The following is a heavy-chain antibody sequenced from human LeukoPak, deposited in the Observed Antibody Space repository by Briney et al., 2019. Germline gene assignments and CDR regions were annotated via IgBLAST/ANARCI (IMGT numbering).Heavy chain of an antibody. CDR3: ARHCSSTSCSYYYYYGMDV. J-gene: IGHJ6*02. D-gene: IGHD2-2*01. V-gene: IGHV4-39*01. CDR2: IYYSGST. Sequence: PSETLSLTCTVSGGSISSSIYYWGWIRQPPGEGLEWIGSIYYSGSTYYNPSLKSRVTISVDTSKNQFSLKLSSVTAADTAVYYCARHCSSTSCSYYYYYGMDVWGQGTTVTVSS. CDR1: GGSISSSIYY.